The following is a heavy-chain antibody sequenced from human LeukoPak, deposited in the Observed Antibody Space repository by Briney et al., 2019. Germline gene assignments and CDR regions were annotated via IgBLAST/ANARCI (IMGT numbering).Heavy chain of an antibody. D-gene: IGHD3-10*01. CDR2: IWYDGNNK. CDR1: GFTFSTYG. CDR3: ATDQMYYYGSRSYSPFSH. Sequence: GRALRLSCAASGFTFSTYGMQWVRQAPGKGLEWVALIWYDGNNKYYADSVKGRFTISRDNSKNTLYLQMNSLRAEDTAVYYCATDQMYYYGSRSYSPFSHWGQGTLVTVSP. V-gene: IGHV3-33*01. J-gene: IGHJ4*02.